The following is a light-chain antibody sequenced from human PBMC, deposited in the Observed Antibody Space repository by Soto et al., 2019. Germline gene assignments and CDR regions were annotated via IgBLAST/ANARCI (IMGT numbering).Light chain of an antibody. CDR1: KLGNKY. Sequence: SYELTQPPSVSVSPGQTASITCSGHKLGNKYACWYQQKPGQSPVLVIYQDRKRPSGIPERFSGSNSGNTATLTISGTQAMDEADYYCQAWVSSTVVFGGGTKLTVL. V-gene: IGLV3-1*01. CDR2: QDR. CDR3: QAWVSSTVV. J-gene: IGLJ2*01.